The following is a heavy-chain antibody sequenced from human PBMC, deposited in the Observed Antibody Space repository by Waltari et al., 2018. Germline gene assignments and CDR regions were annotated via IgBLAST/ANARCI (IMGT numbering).Heavy chain of an antibody. CDR3: VRDERWLHLIGTFDS. D-gene: IGHD3-9*01. J-gene: IGHJ4*02. CDR2: SGGMGSTT. V-gene: IGHV3-11*01. Sequence: QVLLVESGGGLVKPGGSLRLSCAASGFTFSDYYMSWVRQAPGSLLQWVSHSGGMGSTTNYAASVQCRFTISRDNAKNSVFLQVNSLRADDTAMYYCVRDERWLHLIGTFDSGGQGTLVTVSS. CDR1: GFTFSDYY.